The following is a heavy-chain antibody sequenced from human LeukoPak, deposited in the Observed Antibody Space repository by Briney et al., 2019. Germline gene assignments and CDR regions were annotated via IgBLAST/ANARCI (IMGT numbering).Heavy chain of an antibody. D-gene: IGHD6-13*01. CDR3: ARSTIAAAGTVYYYMDV. V-gene: IGHV1-69*05. Sequence: ASVKVSCKASGGTFSSYAISWVRQAPGQGLEWMGGIIPILGTANYAQKFQGRVTITTDESMSTAYMELSSLRSEDTAVYYCARSTIAAAGTVYYYMDVWGKGTTVTVSS. J-gene: IGHJ6*03. CDR2: IIPILGTA. CDR1: GGTFSSYA.